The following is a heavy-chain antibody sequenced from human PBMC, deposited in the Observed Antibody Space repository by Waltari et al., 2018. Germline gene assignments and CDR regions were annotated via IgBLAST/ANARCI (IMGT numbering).Heavy chain of an antibody. CDR2: ISGSGGST. D-gene: IGHD2-15*01. Sequence: EVQLVESGGGLVQPGGSLRLSCAASGFTFSSYAMSWVRQDPGKGLEWVSAISGSGGSTYYADSVKGRFTISRDNSKNTLYLQMNSLRAEDTAVYYCAKDESIVVVVAATSDYWGQGTLVTVSS. CDR3: AKDESIVVVVAATSDY. J-gene: IGHJ4*02. V-gene: IGHV3-23*04. CDR1: GFTFSSYA.